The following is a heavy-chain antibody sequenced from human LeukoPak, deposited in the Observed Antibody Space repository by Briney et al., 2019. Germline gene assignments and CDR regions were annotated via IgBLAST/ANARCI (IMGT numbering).Heavy chain of an antibody. CDR1: GFTFSSYH. V-gene: IGHV3-21*01. D-gene: IGHD1-26*01. CDR3: AREGGRALSYLDAFDI. Sequence: GGSLRLSCVVSGFTFSSYHMNWVRQAPGKGLEWVSSISTSSSSSYIYYAGSVKGRFTISRDNAKNSLYLQMNSLRAEDTAVYYCAREGGRALSYLDAFDIWGQGTMVTVSS. J-gene: IGHJ3*02. CDR2: ISTSSSSSYI.